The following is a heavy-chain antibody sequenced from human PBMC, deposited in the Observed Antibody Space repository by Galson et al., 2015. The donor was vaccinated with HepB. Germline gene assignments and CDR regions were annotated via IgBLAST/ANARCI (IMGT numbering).Heavy chain of an antibody. V-gene: IGHV3-23*01. CDR1: GFTFSSFA. CDR3: AKLSKDCSGGRCNSDY. D-gene: IGHD2-15*01. CDR2: MSGSGDRT. J-gene: IGHJ4*02. Sequence: SLRLSCAASGFTFSSFAMTWVRQAPGKSLEWVTGMSGSGDRTYYADSVKGRFSISRDNSKNTLYLQMNSLRVGDTAVYYCAKLSKDCSGGRCNSDYWGQGTLVTVSS.